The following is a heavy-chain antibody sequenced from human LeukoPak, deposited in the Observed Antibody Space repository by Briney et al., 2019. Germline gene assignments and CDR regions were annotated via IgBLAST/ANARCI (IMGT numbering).Heavy chain of an antibody. D-gene: IGHD2-2*01. CDR2: ISAYNGNT. CDR1: GYTFTSYG. CDR3: ARDEACSSTSCPSYYYYYGMDV. Sequence: ASVKVSCKASGYTFTSYGISWVRQAPGQGLEWMGWISAYNGNTNYAQKLQGRVTMTTDTSTSTAYMELRSLRSGDTAVYYCARDEACSSTSCPSYYYYYGMDVWGQGTTVTVSS. V-gene: IGHV1-18*01. J-gene: IGHJ6*02.